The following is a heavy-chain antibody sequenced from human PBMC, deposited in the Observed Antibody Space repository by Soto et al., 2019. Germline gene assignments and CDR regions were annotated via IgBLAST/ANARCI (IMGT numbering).Heavy chain of an antibody. Sequence: PGGSLRLSCAASGFTFSSYSMNWVRQAPGKGLEWVSAISGSGGSTYYADSVKGRFTISRDNSKNTLYLQMNSLRAEDTAEYYCAKDAPPKASSSWYGEGYWGQGTLVTVSS. D-gene: IGHD6-13*01. J-gene: IGHJ4*02. CDR2: ISGSGGST. CDR3: AKDAPPKASSSWYGEGY. CDR1: GFTFSSYS. V-gene: IGHV3-23*01.